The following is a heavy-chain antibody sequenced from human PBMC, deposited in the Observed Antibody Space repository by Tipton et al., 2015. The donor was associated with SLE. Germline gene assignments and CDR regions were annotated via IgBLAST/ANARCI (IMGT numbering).Heavy chain of an antibody. Sequence: TLSVTCTVSGGSIGSGGYYWSWIRQHPGKGLEWIGYIYYSGSTYYNPSLKSRVTISVDTSKNQFSLKLSSVTAADTAVYYCARSGNRYYMDVWGKGTTVTVSS. J-gene: IGHJ6*03. V-gene: IGHV4-31*03. CDR1: GGSIGSGGYY. CDR2: IYYSGST. CDR3: ARSGNRYYMDV. D-gene: IGHD1-14*01.